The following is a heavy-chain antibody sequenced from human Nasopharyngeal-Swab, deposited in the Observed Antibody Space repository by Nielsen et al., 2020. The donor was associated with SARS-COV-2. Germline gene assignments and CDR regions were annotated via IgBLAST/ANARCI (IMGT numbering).Heavy chain of an antibody. J-gene: IGHJ5*02. Sequence: GSLRPSRAVHGGFFSGYYWSWIRQPPGKGVEWIGEINHSGSTNYNPSLKSRVTISVDTSKNQFSLKLSSVTAADTAVYYCARAPLIGEGWFDPWGQGTLVTVSS. CDR3: ARAPLIGEGWFDP. V-gene: IGHV4-34*01. CDR1: GGFFSGYY. CDR2: INHSGST. D-gene: IGHD3-16*01.